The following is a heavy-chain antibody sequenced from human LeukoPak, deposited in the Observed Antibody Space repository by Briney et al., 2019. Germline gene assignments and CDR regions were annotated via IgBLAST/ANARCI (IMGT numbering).Heavy chain of an antibody. CDR1: GFTFSSYW. J-gene: IGHJ4*02. CDR3: VSSYCSGGSCYSASGY. Sequence: PGGSLRLSCAASGFTFSSYWMHWVRQAPGKGLVWVSRINNDGSSTSYAGSVKGRFTISRDNAKNTLYLQMNSLRAEDTAVYYCVSSYCSGGSCYSASGYWGQGTLVTVSS. D-gene: IGHD2-15*01. V-gene: IGHV3-74*01. CDR2: INNDGSST.